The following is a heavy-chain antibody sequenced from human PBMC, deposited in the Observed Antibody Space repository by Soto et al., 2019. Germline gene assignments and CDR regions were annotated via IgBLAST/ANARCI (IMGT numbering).Heavy chain of an antibody. CDR3: AGVHRIAAAGKGWWFDP. CDR2: IYYSGSN. CDR1: GGSISSYY. D-gene: IGHD6-13*01. Sequence: SETMSLTCTVSGGSISSYYWSWIRQPPGKGLEWIGYIYYSGSNNYNPSLKSRVTISVDTSKNQFSLKLSSVTAANTAVYDCAGVHRIAAAGKGWWFDPWGQGTLVTVSS. J-gene: IGHJ5*02. V-gene: IGHV4-59*01.